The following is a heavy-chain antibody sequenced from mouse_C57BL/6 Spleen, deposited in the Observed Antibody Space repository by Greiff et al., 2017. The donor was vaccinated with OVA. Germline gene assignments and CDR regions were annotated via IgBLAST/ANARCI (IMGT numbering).Heavy chain of an antibody. CDR3: ARELTGPFEY. J-gene: IGHJ2*01. CDR1: GYTFTSYW. CDR2: IYPSDSET. V-gene: IGHV1-61*01. D-gene: IGHD4-1*01. Sequence: VQLQQPGAELVRPGSSVKLSCKASGYTFTSYWMDWVKQRPGQGLEWIGNIYPSDSETHYNQKFKDKATLTVDKSSGTAYMQLSSLTSEDSAVYDCARELTGPFEYWGKGTTLTVSS.